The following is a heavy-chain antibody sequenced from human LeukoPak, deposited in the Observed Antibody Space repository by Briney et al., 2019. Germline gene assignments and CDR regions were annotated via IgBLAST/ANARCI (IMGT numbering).Heavy chain of an antibody. CDR1: GYTFTSYG. CDR2: IIPIFGTA. Sequence: SVKVSCKASGYTFTSYGISWVRQAPGQGLEWMGGIIPIFGTANYAQKFQGRVTITADEPTSTAYMELSSLRSEDTAVYYCARVTIDYGDYWFDPWGQGTLVTVSS. V-gene: IGHV1-69*13. J-gene: IGHJ5*02. CDR3: ARVTIDYGDYWFDP. D-gene: IGHD4-17*01.